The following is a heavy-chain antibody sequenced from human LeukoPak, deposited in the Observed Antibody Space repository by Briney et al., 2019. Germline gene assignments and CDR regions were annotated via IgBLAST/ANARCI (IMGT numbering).Heavy chain of an antibody. D-gene: IGHD2-8*01. V-gene: IGHV1-18*01. Sequence: ASVKVSCKASGYTFTSYGISWVRQAPGQGLEWMGWISAYNGNTNYAQKLQGRVTMTTDTSTSTAYMELRSLRSDDTAVYYCARPSRNRPYCTNGVCPFDYWGQGTLVTVSS. CDR2: ISAYNGNT. CDR1: GYTFTSYG. J-gene: IGHJ4*02. CDR3: ARPSRNRPYCTNGVCPFDY.